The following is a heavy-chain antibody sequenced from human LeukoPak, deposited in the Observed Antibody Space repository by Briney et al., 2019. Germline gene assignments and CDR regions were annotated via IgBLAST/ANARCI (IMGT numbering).Heavy chain of an antibody. CDR2: INTNTGNP. D-gene: IGHD3-3*01. V-gene: IGHV7-4-1*02. CDR1: GYTFTSYA. Sequence: ASVKVSCKASGYTFTSYAMNWVRQAPGQGLEWMGWINTNTGNPTYAQGFTGRFVFSLDTSVSTAYLQISSLKAEDTAVYYCARENTPYYDFWSAGYYYCYYGMDVWGQGTTVTVSS. J-gene: IGHJ6*02. CDR3: ARENTPYYDFWSAGYYYCYYGMDV.